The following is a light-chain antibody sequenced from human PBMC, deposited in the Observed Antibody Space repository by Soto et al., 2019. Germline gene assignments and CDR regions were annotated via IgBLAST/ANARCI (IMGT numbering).Light chain of an antibody. V-gene: IGKV3-20*01. CDR3: QQYGSSPLT. CDR2: GAS. J-gene: IGKJ4*01. CDR1: QSVSSSY. Sequence: EVVMTQSPATLSVSPWERATLSCRASQSVSSSYLAWYQQKPGQAPRLLIYGASSRATGIPDRFSGSGSGTDFTLTISRLEPEDFAVYYCQQYGSSPLTFGGGTKVDIK.